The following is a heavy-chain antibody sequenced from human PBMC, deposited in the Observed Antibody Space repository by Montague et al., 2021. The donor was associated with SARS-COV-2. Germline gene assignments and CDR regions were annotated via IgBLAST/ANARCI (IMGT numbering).Heavy chain of an antibody. CDR3: ARRGSSVWGVTVGAGLDY. Sequence: SETLSLTCAVYGGSFSGYYWSWIRQPPEKGLEWIGEINQSGRTNNNPSLKSRVIISVDTSKNQFSLKLSSATAADTAVCYCARRGSSVWGVTVGAGLDYWGQGILVIVSS. J-gene: IGHJ4*02. CDR2: INQSGRT. D-gene: IGHD3-10*01. CDR1: GGSFSGYY. V-gene: IGHV4-34*01.